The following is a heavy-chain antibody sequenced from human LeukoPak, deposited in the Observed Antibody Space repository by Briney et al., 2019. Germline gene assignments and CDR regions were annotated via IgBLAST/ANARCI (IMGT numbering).Heavy chain of an antibody. Sequence: ASVKVSCKASGYSVTSYTLHWVRQAPGQGLEWMGWINAGNGNTKYSQKFQGRVTITRDTSASTAYMELSSLRSEDTAVYYCARGPYSSSWSGPFDYWGQGTLVTVSS. CDR3: ARGPYSSSWSGPFDY. J-gene: IGHJ4*02. CDR2: INAGNGNT. D-gene: IGHD6-13*01. V-gene: IGHV1-3*01. CDR1: GYSVTSYT.